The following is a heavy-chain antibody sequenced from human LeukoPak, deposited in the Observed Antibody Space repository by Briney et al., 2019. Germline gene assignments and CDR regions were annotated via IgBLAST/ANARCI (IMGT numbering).Heavy chain of an antibody. CDR2: ISSTGNPV. D-gene: IGHD6-19*01. Sequence: GGSLRLSCAASGFTFSNAWMSWVRQAPGKGLEWISYISSTGNPVYYADSLEGRFTISRDNARNSLYLQMNSLRVEDTAVYYCARDRSSGWSGNWFDPWGQGTLVTVSS. V-gene: IGHV3-11*04. CDR3: ARDRSSGWSGNWFDP. CDR1: GFTFSNAW. J-gene: IGHJ5*02.